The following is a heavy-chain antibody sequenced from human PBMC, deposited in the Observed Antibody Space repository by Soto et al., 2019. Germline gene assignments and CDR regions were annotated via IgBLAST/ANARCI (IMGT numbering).Heavy chain of an antibody. D-gene: IGHD3-22*01. V-gene: IGHV3-23*01. Sequence: GALRLSCAASGFTFSSYAMSWVRQAPGKGLEWVSAISGSGGSTYYADSVKGRFTISRDNSKNTLYLQMNSLRAEDTAVYYCAKDLRYSTYYYDSSGYLSLNWGQGTLVTVSS. CDR3: AKDLRYSTYYYDSSGYLSLN. CDR2: ISGSGGST. J-gene: IGHJ4*02. CDR1: GFTFSSYA.